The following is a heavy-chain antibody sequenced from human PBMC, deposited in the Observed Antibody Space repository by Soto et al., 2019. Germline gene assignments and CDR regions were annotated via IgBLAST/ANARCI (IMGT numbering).Heavy chain of an antibody. D-gene: IGHD1-26*01. CDR3: ARAGSYQGNYYYYGMDV. CDR1: GYTFTSYA. CDR2: INAGNGNT. V-gene: IGHV1-3*01. J-gene: IGHJ6*02. Sequence: ASVKVSCKASGYTFTSYAMHWVRQAPGQRLEWMGWINAGNGNTKYSQKFQGRVTITRDTSASTAYMELSSLRSEDTAVYYCARAGSYQGNYYYYGMDVWGHGTTVTFSS.